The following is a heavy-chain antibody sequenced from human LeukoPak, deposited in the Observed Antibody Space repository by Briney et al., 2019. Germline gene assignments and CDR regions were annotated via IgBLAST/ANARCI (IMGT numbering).Heavy chain of an antibody. J-gene: IGHJ4*02. D-gene: IGHD7-27*01. CDR3: ARDKTTGVDY. Sequence: GGSLRLSCEASGFTFRSHWMSWVRQAPGKGLEWVAVIWYDGSNKYYADSVKGRFTISRDNSKNTLYLQMNSLRAEDTAVYYCARDKTTGVDYWGQGTLVTVSS. CDR1: GFTFRSHW. V-gene: IGHV3-33*08. CDR2: IWYDGSNK.